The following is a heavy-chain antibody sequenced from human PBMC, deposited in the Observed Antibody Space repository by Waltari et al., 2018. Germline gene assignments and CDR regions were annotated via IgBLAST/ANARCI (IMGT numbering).Heavy chain of an antibody. D-gene: IGHD3-10*01. CDR1: GYNFNTYW. CDR3: ARGSRDDWFDP. V-gene: IGHV5-51*03. Sequence: QLVQSGAEVIKAGESLKISCQVSGYNFNTYWVAWVRQMPGKGLEWMGIIYPSDSDTRYSPSFQGQVTISADKSINTVYLQWSSLEASDTATYYCARGSRDDWFDPWGQGTLVTVSS. CDR2: IYPSDSDT. J-gene: IGHJ5*02.